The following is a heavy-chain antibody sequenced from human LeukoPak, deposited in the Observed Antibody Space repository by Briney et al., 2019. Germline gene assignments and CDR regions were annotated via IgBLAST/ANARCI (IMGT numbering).Heavy chain of an antibody. CDR1: GYTFTSYG. Sequence: ASVKVSCKASGYTFTSYGISWVRQAPGQGLEWMGWISAYNGNTNYAQKLQGRVTMTTDTSTSTAYMELRSLRSDDTAVYYCARAIDTHHVYYYMDVWGKGTTVTVSS. J-gene: IGHJ6*03. D-gene: IGHD2-15*01. CDR3: ARAIDTHHVYYYMDV. CDR2: ISAYNGNT. V-gene: IGHV1-18*01.